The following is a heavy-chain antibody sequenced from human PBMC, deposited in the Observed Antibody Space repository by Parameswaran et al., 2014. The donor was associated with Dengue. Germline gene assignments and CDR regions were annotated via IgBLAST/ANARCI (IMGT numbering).Heavy chain of an antibody. Sequence: VRQAPGKGLEWIGEINHSGSTNYNPSLKSRVTISVDTSKNQFSLKLSSVTAADTAVYYCARGGIGLTIFGVGARDVWGQGDHGHRLL. J-gene: IGHJ6*02. CDR3: ARGGIGLTIFGVGARDV. D-gene: IGHD3-3*01. CDR2: INHSGST. V-gene: IGHV4-34*01.